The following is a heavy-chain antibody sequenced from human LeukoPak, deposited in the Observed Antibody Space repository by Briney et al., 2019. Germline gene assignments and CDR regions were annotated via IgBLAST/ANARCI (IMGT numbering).Heavy chain of an antibody. CDR3: AREVLAAAYNWFDP. CDR2: IYHSGST. Sequence: PSQTLSLTCAVSGGSISSGGYSWGWIRQPPGKGLEWIGYIYHSGSTYYNPSLKSRVTISVDRSKNQFSLKLSSVTAADTAVYYCAREVLAAAYNWFDPWGQGTLVTVSS. CDR1: GGSISSGGYS. J-gene: IGHJ5*02. V-gene: IGHV4-30-2*01. D-gene: IGHD6-13*01.